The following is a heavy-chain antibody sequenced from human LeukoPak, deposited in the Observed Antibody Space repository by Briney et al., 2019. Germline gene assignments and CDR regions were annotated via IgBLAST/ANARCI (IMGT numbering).Heavy chain of an antibody. J-gene: IGHJ4*02. CDR3: ASYDSSGYYLDY. CDR1: GGSISSYY. D-gene: IGHD3-22*01. CDR2: IYYSGST. V-gene: IGHV4-59*01. Sequence: SETLSLTCTVSGGSISSYYWSWIRQPPGKGLEWIGYIYYSGSTNYNPPLKSRVTISVDTSKNQFSLKLSSVTAADTAVYYCASYDSSGYYLDYWGQGTLVTVSS.